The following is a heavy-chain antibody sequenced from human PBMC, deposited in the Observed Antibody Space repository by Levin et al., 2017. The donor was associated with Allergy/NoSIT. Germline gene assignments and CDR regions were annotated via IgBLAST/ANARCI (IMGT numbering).Heavy chain of an antibody. Sequence: GESLKISCAASGFTFSSYWMHWVRQAPGKGLVWVSRINSDGSSTSYADSVKGRFTISRDNAKNTLYLQMNSLRAEDTAVYYCARGKVKYYYGMDVWGQGTTVTVSS. CDR1: GFTFSSYW. D-gene: IGHD4-23*01. J-gene: IGHJ6*02. V-gene: IGHV3-74*01. CDR2: INSDGSST. CDR3: ARGKVKYYYGMDV.